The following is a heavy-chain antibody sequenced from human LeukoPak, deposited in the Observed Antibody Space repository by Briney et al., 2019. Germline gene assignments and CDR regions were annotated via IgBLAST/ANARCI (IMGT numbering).Heavy chain of an antibody. CDR1: GFIFSSYS. V-gene: IGHV3-21*01. D-gene: IGHD3-10*01. Sequence: GGSLRLSCAASGFIFSSYSMNWVRQAPGKGLEWVSSISSSSSYIYYADSVKGRFTISRDNAKDSLYLQMSSLRAEDTAVYYCARVLNYYGSASYLIDYWGQGTLVTVSS. CDR2: ISSSSSYI. J-gene: IGHJ4*02. CDR3: ARVLNYYGSASYLIDY.